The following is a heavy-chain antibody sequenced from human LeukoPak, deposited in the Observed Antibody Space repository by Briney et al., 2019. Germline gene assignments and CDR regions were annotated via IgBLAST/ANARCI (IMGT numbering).Heavy chain of an antibody. CDR1: GNSITSDF. CDR2: INYSGRS. J-gene: IGHJ4*02. CDR3: ARLDCLSNECYNY. D-gene: IGHD2/OR15-2a*01. V-gene: IGHV4-59*08. Sequence: SETLSLTCSVSGNSITSDFWSWIRRSPGKGLEWIGYINYSGRSEYDPSLKSRVTISVDRSTKRVSLKMRSVTAADTAVYYCARLDCLSNECYNYWAVGALVTVSS.